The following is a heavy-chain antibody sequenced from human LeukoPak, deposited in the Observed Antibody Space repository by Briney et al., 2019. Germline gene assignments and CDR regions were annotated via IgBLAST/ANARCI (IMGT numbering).Heavy chain of an antibody. CDR1: GGSISSYY. Sequence: PSETLSLTCTVSGGSISSYYWSWIRQPPGKGLEWIGYIYCSGSTNYNPSLKSRVTISVDTSKNQFSLKLSSVTAADTAVYYCARDDGTYSGIFDYWGQGTLVTVSS. V-gene: IGHV4-59*12. D-gene: IGHD4-23*01. CDR3: ARDDGTYSGIFDY. CDR2: IYCSGST. J-gene: IGHJ4*02.